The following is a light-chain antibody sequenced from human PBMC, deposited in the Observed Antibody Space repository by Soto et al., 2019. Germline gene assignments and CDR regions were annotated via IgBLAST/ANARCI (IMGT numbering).Light chain of an antibody. CDR2: DVS. Sequence: QSALTQPASVSGSPGQSITISCTGTSSDIGGYNYVSWYQQHPGKAPKLMICDVSSRPSGVSNRFSGSKSGNTASLTISGLHAEDEADYYCSSYTTTYTQVFGGGTKLTVL. J-gene: IGLJ3*02. V-gene: IGLV2-14*03. CDR1: SSDIGGYNY. CDR3: SSYTTTYTQV.